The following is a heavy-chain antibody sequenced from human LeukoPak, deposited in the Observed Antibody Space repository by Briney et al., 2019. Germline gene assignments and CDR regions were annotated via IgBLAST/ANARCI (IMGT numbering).Heavy chain of an antibody. CDR3: ARHYAPPIRKGDAFDI. D-gene: IGHD2-2*02. CDR1: GYSFSSFW. Sequence: GESLKISCKGSGYSFSSFWIGWVRQMPGKGLEWMGIIYPGDSDTRYSPSFQGQVTISADKSISTAYLQLSSLKASDTAMYYCARHYAPPIRKGDAFDIWGQGTMVTVSS. CDR2: IYPGDSDT. V-gene: IGHV5-51*01. J-gene: IGHJ3*02.